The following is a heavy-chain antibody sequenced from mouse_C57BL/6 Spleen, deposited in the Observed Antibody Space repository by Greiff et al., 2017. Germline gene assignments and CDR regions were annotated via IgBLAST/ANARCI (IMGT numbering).Heavy chain of an antibody. CDR3: ARALTGTGCAY. J-gene: IGHJ3*01. CDR1: GYTFTSYW. D-gene: IGHD4-1*01. Sequence: QVQLQQPGAELVMPGASVKLSCKASGYTFTSYWMHWVKQRPGQGLEWIGEIDPSASYTNYNQKFKGKSTLTLDKSTSTAYMQLSSLTSEDSAVYYCARALTGTGCAYWGQGTLVTVSA. V-gene: IGHV1-69*01. CDR2: IDPSASYT.